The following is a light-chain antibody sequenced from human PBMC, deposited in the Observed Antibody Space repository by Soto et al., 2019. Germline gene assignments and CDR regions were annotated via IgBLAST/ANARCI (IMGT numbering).Light chain of an antibody. V-gene: IGKV1-39*01. Sequence: DIQMTQSPSTLSASVGDRVTITCRASQSISYRLAWYQQKPGEAPKLLIYDASNLESGVPSTFSGSGSGTDFTLTISSLQPEDFATYYCQQSYSTPQTFGQGTKVDIK. J-gene: IGKJ1*01. CDR3: QQSYSTPQT. CDR2: DAS. CDR1: QSISYR.